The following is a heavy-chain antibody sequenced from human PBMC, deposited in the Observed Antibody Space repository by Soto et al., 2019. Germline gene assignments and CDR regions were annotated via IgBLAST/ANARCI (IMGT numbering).Heavy chain of an antibody. Sequence: QVQLVQSGAELKKTGSSVKVSCRASGDTFSSYAVNWVRQAPGRGLEWMGRLITVLGTTDYAQNFKGRLTITAEKSTKTVYMELSSLRSEETAVYYCARRRYCGYDCYHKHYYGMDVWGQGTTVTVAS. J-gene: IGHJ6*02. CDR3: ARRRYCGYDCYHKHYYGMDV. CDR2: LITVLGTT. CDR1: GDTFSSYA. D-gene: IGHD2-21*01. V-gene: IGHV1-69*04.